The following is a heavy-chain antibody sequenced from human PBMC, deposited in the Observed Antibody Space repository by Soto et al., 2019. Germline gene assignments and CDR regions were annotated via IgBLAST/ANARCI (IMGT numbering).Heavy chain of an antibody. Sequence: GGSLRLSCAASGFTFSSYAMSWVRQAPGKGLEWVSAISGSGGSTYYADSVKGRFTISRDNSKNTLYLQMNSLRAEDTAVYYCAKEGRYFDWLLYNAFDIWGQGTMVTVSS. CDR3: AKEGRYFDWLLYNAFDI. J-gene: IGHJ3*02. CDR1: GFTFSSYA. V-gene: IGHV3-23*01. CDR2: ISGSGGST. D-gene: IGHD3-9*01.